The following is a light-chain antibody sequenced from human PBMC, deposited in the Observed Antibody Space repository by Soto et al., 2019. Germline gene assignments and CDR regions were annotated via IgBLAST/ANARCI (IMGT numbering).Light chain of an antibody. Sequence: EIVLTQSPATLSLSPGERATLSCRASQSISSSLAWYQQKPGQSPRLLIYDASNRVTGIPARFSGSGSGTDFPLTISNLEPEDFAVYYCQQHSKWPRTFGQGTKLEIK. CDR2: DAS. CDR1: QSISSS. CDR3: QQHSKWPRT. V-gene: IGKV3-11*01. J-gene: IGKJ2*01.